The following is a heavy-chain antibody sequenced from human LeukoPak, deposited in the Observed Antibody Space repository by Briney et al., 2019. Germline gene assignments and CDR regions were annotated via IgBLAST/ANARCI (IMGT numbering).Heavy chain of an antibody. D-gene: IGHD6-19*01. CDR3: AREQWLGFDY. J-gene: IGHJ4*02. Sequence: KPSETLSLTCTVSGYSISSGYYWGWIRQPPGKGLEWIGSIYHSGSTYYNPSLKSRVTISVDTSKNQFSLKLSSVTAADTAVYYCAREQWLGFDYWGQGTLVTVSS. V-gene: IGHV4-38-2*02. CDR1: GYSISSGYY. CDR2: IYHSGST.